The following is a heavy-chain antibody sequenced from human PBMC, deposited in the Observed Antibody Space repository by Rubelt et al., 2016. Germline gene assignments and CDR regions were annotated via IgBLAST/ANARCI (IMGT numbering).Heavy chain of an antibody. V-gene: IGHV3-30*04. Sequence: GLTFSSYAMHWVRQAPGKGLEWVAVISYDGSNKYYADSVKGRFTISRDNSKNTLYLQMNSLRAEDTAVYYCARGVVPAAPYYYGMDVWGQGTTVTVSS. D-gene: IGHD2-2*01. J-gene: IGHJ6*02. CDR2: ISYDGSNK. CDR3: ARGVVPAAPYYYGMDV. CDR1: GLTFSSYA.